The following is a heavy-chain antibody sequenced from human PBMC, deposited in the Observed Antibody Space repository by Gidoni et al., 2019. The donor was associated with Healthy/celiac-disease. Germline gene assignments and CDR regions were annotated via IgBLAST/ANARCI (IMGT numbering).Heavy chain of an antibody. CDR1: GFTFSSYS. Sequence: EVQLVESGGGLVKPGGSLRLSCAASGFTFSSYSMNWVRQAPWKGLEWVSSISSSSSYIYYADSVKGRFTISRDNAKNSLYLQMNSLRAEDTAVYYCAREHSSTYYYYYGMDVWGQGTTVTVSS. D-gene: IGHD6-13*01. CDR3: AREHSSTYYYYYGMDV. J-gene: IGHJ6*02. CDR2: ISSSSSYI. V-gene: IGHV3-21*01.